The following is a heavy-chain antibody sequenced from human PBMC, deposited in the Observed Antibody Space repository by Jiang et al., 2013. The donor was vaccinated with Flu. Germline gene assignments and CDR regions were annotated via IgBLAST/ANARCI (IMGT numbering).Heavy chain of an antibody. Sequence: QSGSELKKPGASVKVSCKTSGYTFTGYPINWVRQAPGQGLEWMGFINTNTGNPTYAQGFTGRFVFSLDTSVSTAYLQISSLKAEDTAVYYCARGQQPKKYWYFDLWGRGTLVAVSS. D-gene: IGHD6-13*01. V-gene: IGHV7-4-1*02. J-gene: IGHJ2*01. CDR1: GYTFTGYP. CDR2: INTNTGNP. CDR3: ARGQQPKKYWYFDL.